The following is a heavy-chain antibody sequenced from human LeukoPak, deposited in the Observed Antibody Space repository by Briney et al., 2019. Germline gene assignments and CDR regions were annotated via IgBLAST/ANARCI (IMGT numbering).Heavy chain of an antibody. V-gene: IGHV4-4*07. CDR2: IYSSGST. J-gene: IGHJ6*02. Sequence: SETLSLTCTVSGGSINSYYWSWIRQPAGEGLEWIGRIYSSGSTNYNPSLKSRVTMSIDTSQNQFSLILSSVTAADTAVYYCARTHYYYGVDVWGQGTTVTVSS. CDR1: GGSINSYY. CDR3: ARTHYYYGVDV.